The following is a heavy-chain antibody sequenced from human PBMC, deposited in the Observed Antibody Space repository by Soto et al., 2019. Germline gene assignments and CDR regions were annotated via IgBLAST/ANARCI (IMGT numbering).Heavy chain of an antibody. D-gene: IGHD1-26*01. CDR3: ARDPAGSYEPFDY. Sequence: QVQLVESGGGVVQPGRSLRLSCAASGFTFSSYAMHWVRRAPGKGLEWVAVISYDGSNKYYADSVKGRFTISRDNSKNTLYLQMNSLRAEDTAVYYCARDPAGSYEPFDYWGQGTLVTVSS. CDR1: GFTFSSYA. V-gene: IGHV3-30-3*01. J-gene: IGHJ4*02. CDR2: ISYDGSNK.